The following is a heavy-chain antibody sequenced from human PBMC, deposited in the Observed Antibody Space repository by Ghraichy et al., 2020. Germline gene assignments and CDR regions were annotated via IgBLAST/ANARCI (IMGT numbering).Heavy chain of an antibody. D-gene: IGHD3-3*01. CDR1: GFTFSDFS. CDR3: ARRGLYDAHDGVGVIDY. CDR2: ISSSSSHI. Sequence: GESLNISCAVSGFTFSDFSMNWVRQAPGKGLEWVSSISSSSSHIYYAESVKGRFAMSRDNSKNSLYLQMNNLRAEDTAVYRCARRGLYDAHDGVGVIDYWGQGTLVTVSS. V-gene: IGHV3-21*01. J-gene: IGHJ4*02.